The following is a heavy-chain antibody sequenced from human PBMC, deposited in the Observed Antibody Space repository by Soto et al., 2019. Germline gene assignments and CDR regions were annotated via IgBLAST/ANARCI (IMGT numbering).Heavy chain of an antibody. J-gene: IGHJ6*02. CDR1: GCTFTGYY. CDR3: ASEEGRRGVLSAPTWGMDV. Sequence: GASVKVSCRASGCTFTGYYMHWVRQAPGQGLEWMGWINPNSGGTNYAQKFQGRVTMTRDTSISTAYMELSRLRSDDTAVYYCASEEGRRGVLSAPTWGMDVWGQGTTVTVSS. D-gene: IGHD2-15*01. CDR2: INPNSGGT. V-gene: IGHV1-2*02.